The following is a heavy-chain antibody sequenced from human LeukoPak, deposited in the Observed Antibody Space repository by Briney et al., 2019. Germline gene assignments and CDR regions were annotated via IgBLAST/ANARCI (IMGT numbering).Heavy chain of an antibody. CDR3: ARDLSAVTHDAFDI. J-gene: IGHJ3*02. CDR1: GYTLTELS. V-gene: IGHV1-24*01. CDR2: FDPEDGET. Sequence: ASVKVSCKVSGYTLTELSMHWVRQAPGKGLEWMGGFDPEDGETIYAQKFQGRVTMTEDTSTDTAYMELSSLRSEDTAVYYCARDLSAVTHDAFDIWGQGTMVTVSS. D-gene: IGHD4-17*01.